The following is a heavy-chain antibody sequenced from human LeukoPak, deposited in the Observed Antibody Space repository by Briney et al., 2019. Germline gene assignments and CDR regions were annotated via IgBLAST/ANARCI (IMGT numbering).Heavy chain of an antibody. CDR1: GGSISSSNW. CDR3: TRGAGWLIDY. J-gene: IGHJ4*02. Sequence: SETLSLTCAVSGGSISSSNWWSWVRQPPGKGLEWIGEIYHSGSTNYNPSLKSRVTISADTSKNQFSLKLNSLTTADTAVYYCTRGAGWLIDYWGQGILVTVSS. V-gene: IGHV4-4*02. D-gene: IGHD3-16*01. CDR2: IYHSGST.